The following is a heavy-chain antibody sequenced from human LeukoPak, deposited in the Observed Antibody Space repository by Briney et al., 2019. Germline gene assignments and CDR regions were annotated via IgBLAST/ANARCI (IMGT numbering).Heavy chain of an antibody. V-gene: IGHV3-7*01. CDR3: AREVVRRGYSYGFSDY. D-gene: IGHD5-18*01. CDR2: IKQDGSEK. CDR1: GFTFSSYW. J-gene: IGHJ4*02. Sequence: GGSLRLSCAASGFTFSSYWMSWVRQAPGKGLEWVANIKQDGSEKYYVDSVKGRFTISRDNAKNSLYLQMNSLRAEDTAVYYCAREVVRRGYSYGFSDYWGQGTLVTVSS.